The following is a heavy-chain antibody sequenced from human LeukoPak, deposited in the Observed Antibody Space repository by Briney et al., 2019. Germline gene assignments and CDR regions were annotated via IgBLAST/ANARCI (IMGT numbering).Heavy chain of an antibody. Sequence: GGSLRLSCAASGFTFNNYAMSWVRQAPGKGLEWVSAISGSGDNTDYADSMKGRFTISRDNSKNTLYLQMNSLRAEDTAVYYCAKDSGIAAAGYYFDYWGQGTLVTVSS. V-gene: IGHV3-23*01. J-gene: IGHJ4*02. CDR2: ISGSGDNT. CDR1: GFTFNNYA. CDR3: AKDSGIAAAGYYFDY. D-gene: IGHD6-13*01.